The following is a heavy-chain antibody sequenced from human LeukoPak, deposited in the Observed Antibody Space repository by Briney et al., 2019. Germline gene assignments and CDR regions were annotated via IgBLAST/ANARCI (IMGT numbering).Heavy chain of an antibody. D-gene: IGHD2-8*01. J-gene: IGHJ6*03. CDR1: GGSISSYY. CDR3: ARHPNLGYYYYMDV. V-gene: IGHV4-4*09. CDR2: IYTSGST. Sequence: SETLSLTCTVSGGSISSYYWSWIRQPPGKGLEWIGYIYTSGSTNYNPSLKSRVTISVDTSKNQLSLKLSSVTVADTAVYYCARHPNLGYYYYMDVWGKGTTVTVSS.